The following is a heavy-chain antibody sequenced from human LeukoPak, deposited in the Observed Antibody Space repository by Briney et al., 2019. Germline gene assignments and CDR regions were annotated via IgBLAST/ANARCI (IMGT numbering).Heavy chain of an antibody. V-gene: IGHV1-18*01. CDR2: ISAYNGNT. J-gene: IGHJ5*02. Sequence: ASVKVSCKASGGTFSSYAISWVRQAPGQGLEWMGRISAYNGNTNYAQKPQGGVTMTTDTSTSTAYMELRSLRSDDTAVYYCARDRIVPGNWFDPWGQGTLVTVSS. D-gene: IGHD2-2*01. CDR3: ARDRIVPGNWFDP. CDR1: GGTFSSYA.